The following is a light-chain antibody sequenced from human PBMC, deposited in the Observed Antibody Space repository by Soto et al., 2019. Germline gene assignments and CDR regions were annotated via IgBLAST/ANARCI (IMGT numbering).Light chain of an antibody. CDR3: QQHNSFSIT. CDR1: QTISSW. V-gene: IGKV1-5*03. J-gene: IGKJ5*01. Sequence: DIQMSLSPSTVSRSVADRVTIACGASQTISSWLASYQQKPGKAPKLLIYKASTLKSGVPSRFSGSGSGTEFTHTISSLQPDDFATYYCQQHNSFSITFGQGTRLENK. CDR2: KAS.